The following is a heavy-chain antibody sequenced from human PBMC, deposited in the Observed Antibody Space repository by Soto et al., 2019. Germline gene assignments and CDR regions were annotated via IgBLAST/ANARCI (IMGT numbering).Heavy chain of an antibody. CDR2: IYPGDSDT. J-gene: IGHJ6*02. Sequence: GESLNLSGTGSGYRCTSYLMGWVLQMPGKGLWWMGIIYPGDSDTRYRPSFQGQVTISADKSISTAYLQWSSLKASDTAMYYCARLGINYGSGSYHYYYGMDVWGQGTTVTVSS. CDR3: ARLGINYGSGSYHYYYGMDV. D-gene: IGHD3-10*01. V-gene: IGHV5-51*01. CDR1: GYRCTSYL.